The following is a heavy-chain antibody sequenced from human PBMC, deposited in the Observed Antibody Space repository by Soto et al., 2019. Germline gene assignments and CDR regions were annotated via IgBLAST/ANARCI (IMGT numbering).Heavy chain of an antibody. Sequence: EVQLLDSGGGLVQPGGSLRLSCAASGFTFRTYAMSWVRQAPGKGLEWVSTISDSGTTYYANSVKGRFTISRDNSRNTLDLPMNSLRVEDTAVYYCAKGGEGSCSRTSCLYFSDSWGQGTLVTVSS. CDR3: AKGGEGSCSRTSCLYFSDS. D-gene: IGHD2-2*01. V-gene: IGHV3-23*01. J-gene: IGHJ5*02. CDR2: ISDSGTT. CDR1: GFTFRTYA.